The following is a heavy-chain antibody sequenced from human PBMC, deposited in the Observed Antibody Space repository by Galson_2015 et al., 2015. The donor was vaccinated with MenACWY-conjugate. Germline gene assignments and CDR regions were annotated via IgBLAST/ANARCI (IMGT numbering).Heavy chain of an antibody. CDR3: ARDSNWNYQISNGMDV. CDR2: TYYRSKWYN. CDR1: GDSVSSNSAA. D-gene: IGHD1-7*01. Sequence: CAISGDSVSSNSAAWNWIRQSPSRGLEWLGRTYYRSKWYNDYAVSVKSRITINPDTSKNQFSLQLNSVTPEDTAVYYCARDSNWNYQISNGMDVWGQGTTVTVSS. J-gene: IGHJ6*02. V-gene: IGHV6-1*01.